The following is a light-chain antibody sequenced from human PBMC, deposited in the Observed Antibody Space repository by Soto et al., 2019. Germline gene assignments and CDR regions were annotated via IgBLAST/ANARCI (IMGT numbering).Light chain of an antibody. J-gene: IGKJ2*01. V-gene: IGKV1-5*03. CDR2: KAS. Sequence: DIPMTQSPSTLSASVGDRVTITCRASQSISSWLAWYQQKPGKAPKLLIYKASSLKSGVPSRFSCSGSGTEFTLTISSLQPDDFATYYCQHRDTFGQGTKLEIK. CDR3: QHRDT. CDR1: QSISSW.